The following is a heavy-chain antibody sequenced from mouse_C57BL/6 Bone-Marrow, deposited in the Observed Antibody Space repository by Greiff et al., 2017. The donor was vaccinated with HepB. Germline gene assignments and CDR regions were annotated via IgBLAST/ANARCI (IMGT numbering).Heavy chain of an antibody. J-gene: IGHJ3*01. CDR1: GFTFTDYY. V-gene: IGHV7-3*01. CDR3: ARYYGYYVFAY. Sequence: EVKLVESGGGLVQPGGSLSLSCAASGFTFTDYYMSWVRQPPGKALEWLGFIRNKANGYKTEYSASVKGRFTISRDNSQSILYLQMNALRAEDSATCYCARYYGYYVFAYWGQGTLVTVSA. D-gene: IGHD2-3*01. CDR2: IRNKANGYKT.